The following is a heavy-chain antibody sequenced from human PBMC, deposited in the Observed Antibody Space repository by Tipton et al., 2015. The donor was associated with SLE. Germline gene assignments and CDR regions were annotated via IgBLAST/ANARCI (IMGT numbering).Heavy chain of an antibody. Sequence: TLSLTCSVSGGSISTSSYYWAWIRQPPGKGLEWLGSIYYSGSTYYNPSLKSRVSISLDRSKNQFSLKLTSVIAADTAVYYCARTRDGDYVYYYYGMDVWGQGTTVTVSS. V-gene: IGHV4-39*07. D-gene: IGHD4-17*01. CDR3: ARTRDGDYVYYYYGMDV. CDR1: GGSISTSSYY. CDR2: IYYSGST. J-gene: IGHJ6*02.